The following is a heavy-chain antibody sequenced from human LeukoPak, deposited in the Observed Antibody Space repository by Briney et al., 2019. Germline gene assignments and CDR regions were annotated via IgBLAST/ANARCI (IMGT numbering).Heavy chain of an antibody. D-gene: IGHD5-12*01. Sequence: SETLSLTCTVSGGSISSSVYYWGWIRQPPGKGLEWIGSIYYSGSTYYNPSLKSRVTISVDTSKNQFSLKLSSVTAADTAVYYCARGEDIVATPSLGDAFDIWGQGTMVTVSS. CDR3: ARGEDIVATPSLGDAFDI. CDR1: GGSISSSVYY. J-gene: IGHJ3*02. CDR2: IYYSGST. V-gene: IGHV4-39*07.